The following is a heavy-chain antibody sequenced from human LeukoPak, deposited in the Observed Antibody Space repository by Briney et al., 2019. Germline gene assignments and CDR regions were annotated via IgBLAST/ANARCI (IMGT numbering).Heavy chain of an antibody. Sequence: SETLSLTCTVSGDSISNYYWTWIRQTPGKGLEWIGNLYHSGAADYNPSLKTRVTTSVDTSKDQFSLSLRSSTAADTAVYFCARLGKPYYMDVWGTGTTVTVSS. CDR2: LYHSGAA. CDR1: GDSISNYY. CDR3: ARLGKPYYMDV. J-gene: IGHJ6*03. D-gene: IGHD1-1*01. V-gene: IGHV4-59*08.